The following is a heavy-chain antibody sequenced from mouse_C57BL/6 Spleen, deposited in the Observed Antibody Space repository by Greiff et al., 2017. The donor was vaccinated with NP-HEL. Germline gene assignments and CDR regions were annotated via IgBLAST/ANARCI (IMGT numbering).Heavy chain of an antibody. V-gene: IGHV1-82*01. J-gene: IGHJ4*01. CDR2: IYPGDGDT. Sequence: QVQLQQSGPELVKPGASVKISCKASGYAFSSSWMNWVKQRPGKGLEWIGRIYPGDGDTNYNGKFKGKATLTADKSSSTAYMQLSSLTSEDSAVYFCARRGPRGAMDYWGQGTSVTVSS. CDR1: GYAFSSSW. CDR3: ARRGPRGAMDY. D-gene: IGHD6-1*01.